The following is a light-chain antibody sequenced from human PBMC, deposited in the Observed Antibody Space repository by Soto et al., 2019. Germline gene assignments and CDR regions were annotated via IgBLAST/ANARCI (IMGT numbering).Light chain of an antibody. CDR1: QSVSSY. V-gene: IGKV3-11*01. CDR3: QQRSNWPPIT. CDR2: DAS. J-gene: IGKJ5*01. Sequence: EIVLTQSPATLSLSPGERATLSCRASQSVSSYLAWYQQKPGQAPRLLIYDASNSATGITARFSGSGSGTDLTLTISSLEPEDFAVYYCQQRSNWPPITVGQGTRLEIK.